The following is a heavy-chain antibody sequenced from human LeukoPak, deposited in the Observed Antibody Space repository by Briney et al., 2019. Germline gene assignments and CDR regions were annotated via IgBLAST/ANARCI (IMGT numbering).Heavy chain of an antibody. D-gene: IGHD3-22*01. CDR3: ARVAQHRYYYDSSDYWYYFDY. CDR1: GYTFTSYG. CDR2: ISAYNGHT. J-gene: IGHJ4*02. Sequence: ASVKVSCKASGYTFTSYGLTWVRQAPGQGLEWMGWISAYNGHTNYAQKLQGRVTMTTDTSTSTAYMELRSLRSDDTAVCYCARVAQHRYYYDSSDYWYYFDYWGQGTPVTVSS. V-gene: IGHV1-18*01.